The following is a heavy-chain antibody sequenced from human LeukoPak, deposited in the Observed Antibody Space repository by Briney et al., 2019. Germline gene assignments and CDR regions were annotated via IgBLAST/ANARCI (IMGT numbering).Heavy chain of an antibody. Sequence: GGSLRLSCAASGFTFSTYAMSWVRQAPGKGLEWVSAISGSGGRTYYADSVKGRFTISRDNSKNTLYLQMNSLRAEDTAVYYCAREVQLERSPFDYWGQGTLVTVSS. CDR2: ISGSGGRT. CDR1: GFTFSTYA. V-gene: IGHV3-23*01. J-gene: IGHJ4*02. D-gene: IGHD1-1*01. CDR3: AREVQLERSPFDY.